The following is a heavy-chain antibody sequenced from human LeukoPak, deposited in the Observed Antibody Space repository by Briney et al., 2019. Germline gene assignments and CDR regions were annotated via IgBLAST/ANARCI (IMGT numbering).Heavy chain of an antibody. Sequence: GRSLRLSCAASGFTFSSYGMHWVRQAPGKGLEGVAVISYDGSNKYYADSVKGRFTISRDNSKNTLYLQMNSLRAEDTAVYYCAKDQSYGMDVWGQGTTVTVSS. CDR2: ISYDGSNK. J-gene: IGHJ6*02. V-gene: IGHV3-30*18. CDR1: GFTFSSYG. CDR3: AKDQSYGMDV.